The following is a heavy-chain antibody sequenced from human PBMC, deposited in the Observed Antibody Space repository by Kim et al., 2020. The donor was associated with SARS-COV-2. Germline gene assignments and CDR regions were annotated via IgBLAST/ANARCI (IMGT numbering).Heavy chain of an antibody. V-gene: IGHV3-30*18. CDR1: GFTFSSYG. J-gene: IGHJ4*02. CDR3: AKSYYDFWSGYGDYFDY. Sequence: GGSLRLSCAASGFTFSSYGMHWVRQAPGKGLEWVAVISYDGSNKYYADSVKGRFTISRDNSKNTLYLQMNSLRAEDTAVYYCAKSYYDFWSGYGDYFDYWGQGTLVTVSS. D-gene: IGHD3-3*01. CDR2: ISYDGSNK.